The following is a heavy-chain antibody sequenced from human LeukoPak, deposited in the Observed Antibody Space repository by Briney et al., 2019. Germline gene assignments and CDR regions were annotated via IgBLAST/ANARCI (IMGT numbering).Heavy chain of an antibody. CDR1: GYDFTSVG. V-gene: IGHV1-18*01. D-gene: IGHD6-19*01. Sequence: ASVKVSCRASGYDFTSVGITWVRRAPGQGLEWMGWISPYNGNTRYAQKFQGRVAMTTDTSTTTAYMELRGLRFNDTAVYYCARAGSGSGWYFDYWGQGTLVTVSS. CDR2: ISPYNGNT. CDR3: ARAGSGSGWYFDY. J-gene: IGHJ4*02.